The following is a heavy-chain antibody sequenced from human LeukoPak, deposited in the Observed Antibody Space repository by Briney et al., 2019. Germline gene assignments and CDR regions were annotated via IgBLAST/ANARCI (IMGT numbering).Heavy chain of an antibody. D-gene: IGHD3-16*01. V-gene: IGHV4-39*01. J-gene: IGHJ4*02. CDR3: ARHGGIDY. CDR1: GGSISSSSYY. CDR2: IYYSGST. Sequence: SSETLSLTCTVSGGSISSSSYYWGWIRQPPGKGLEWIGSIYYSGSTYYNPSLKSRVTISVDTSKNQFSLKLSSVTAADTAVYYCARHGGIDYWDQGTLVTVSS.